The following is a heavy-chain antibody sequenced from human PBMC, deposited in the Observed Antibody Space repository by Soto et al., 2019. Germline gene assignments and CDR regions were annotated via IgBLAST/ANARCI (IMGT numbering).Heavy chain of an antibody. J-gene: IGHJ4*02. CDR3: AHKDPAADLTFDY. Sequence: QITLKESGPTLVKPTQTLTLTCTFSGFSLTTSGVGVGWIRQPPGKALEWLALIYWNDDQYYIPSLKTRLTITKDPSRNQVVLTMTHMDPGDTATYYCAHKDPAADLTFDYWGQGSLLTVSS. CDR2: IYWNDDQ. V-gene: IGHV2-5*01. D-gene: IGHD6-13*01. CDR1: GFSLTTSGVG.